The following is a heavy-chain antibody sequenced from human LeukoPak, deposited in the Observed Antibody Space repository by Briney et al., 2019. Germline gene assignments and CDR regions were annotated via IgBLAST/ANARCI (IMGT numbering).Heavy chain of an antibody. V-gene: IGHV3-7*01. J-gene: IGHJ4*02. CDR1: GFTFSSYW. CDR3: ARAPREWLLGYHFEY. D-gene: IGHD3-3*01. Sequence: GGSLRLSCAASGFTFSSYWMSWVRQAPGKGLEWVANIKHDGSEKYYVDSVKGRFAISRDNGKSSLYLQMNSLRVEDMAVYYCARAPREWLLGYHFEYWGQGTLVTVSS. CDR2: IKHDGSEK.